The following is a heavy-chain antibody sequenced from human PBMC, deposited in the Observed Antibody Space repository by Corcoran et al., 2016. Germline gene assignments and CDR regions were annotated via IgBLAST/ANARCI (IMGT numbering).Heavy chain of an antibody. CDR3: ARKGLRRDFDY. J-gene: IGHJ4*02. CDR2: INHSGST. Sequence: QVQLQQWGAGLLKPSETLSHTCAVYGGSFSGYYWSWIRQPPGKGLEWIGEINHSGSTNYKPSLKSRVTISVDTSKNQFSLKLSSVTAADTAVYYCARKGLRRDFDYWGQGTLVTVSS. D-gene: IGHD4-17*01. V-gene: IGHV4-34*01. CDR1: GGSFSGYY.